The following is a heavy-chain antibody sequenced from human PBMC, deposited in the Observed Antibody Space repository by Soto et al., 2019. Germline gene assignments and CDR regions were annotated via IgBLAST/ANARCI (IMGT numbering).Heavy chain of an antibody. J-gene: IGHJ4*02. CDR3: ARHYTSWSAAEY. CDR2: IYPSNSDA. V-gene: IGHV5-10-1*03. Sequence: EVQLVQSGAEMKKPGESLRISCSGSGYSFVTYWISWVRQMPGQGLEWMGKIYPSNSDANYSPSFQGHVTFSPDKSISTGYLHWSSLKASDTAIYYCARHYTSWSAAEYWGQGTLVTVSS. D-gene: IGHD6-6*01. CDR1: GYSFVTYW.